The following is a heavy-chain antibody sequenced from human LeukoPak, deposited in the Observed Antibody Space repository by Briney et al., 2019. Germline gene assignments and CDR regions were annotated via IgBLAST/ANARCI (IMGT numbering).Heavy chain of an antibody. V-gene: IGHV4-39*02. Sequence: SGTLSLTCTVSGGSISSSSYYWGWIRQPPGKGLEWIGSIYYSGSTYYNPSLKSRVTISVDTSKNQFSLKLSSVTAADTAVYYCAREVIVVVPAAIRWYDYWGQGTLVTVSS. J-gene: IGHJ4*02. CDR2: IYYSGST. CDR3: AREVIVVVPAAIRWYDY. D-gene: IGHD2-2*01. CDR1: GGSISSSSYY.